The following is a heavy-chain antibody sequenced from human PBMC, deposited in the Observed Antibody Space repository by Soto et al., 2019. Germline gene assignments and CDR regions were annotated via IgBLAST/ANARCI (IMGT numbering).Heavy chain of an antibody. J-gene: IGHJ5*02. D-gene: IGHD2-15*01. CDR1: GFTVSSYA. CDR3: ARASPPCSGGSCYPGGWFDP. Sequence: QVQLVESEGGVVQPGRSLRLSCAASGFTVSSYAMHWVRQAPGKGLEWVAVISYDGSNKYYADSVKGRFTISRDNSKNTLYLQMNSLRAEDTAVYYCARASPPCSGGSCYPGGWFDPWGQGTLVTVSS. V-gene: IGHV3-30-3*01. CDR2: ISYDGSNK.